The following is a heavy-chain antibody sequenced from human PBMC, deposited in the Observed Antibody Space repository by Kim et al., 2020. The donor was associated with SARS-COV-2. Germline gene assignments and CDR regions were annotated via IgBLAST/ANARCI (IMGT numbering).Heavy chain of an antibody. CDR2: ISSSSSYI. Sequence: GGSLRLSCAASGFTFSSYSMNWVRQAPGKGLEWVSSISSSSSYIYYADSVKGRFTISRDNAKNSLYLQMNSLRAEDTAVYYCAAQGDMVATRGYWGQGTLVTVSS. CDR1: GFTFSSYS. CDR3: AAQGDMVATRGY. J-gene: IGHJ4*02. V-gene: IGHV3-21*04. D-gene: IGHD5-12*01.